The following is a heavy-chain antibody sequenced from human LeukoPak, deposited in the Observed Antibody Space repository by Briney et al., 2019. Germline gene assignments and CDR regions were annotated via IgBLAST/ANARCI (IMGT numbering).Heavy chain of an antibody. CDR1: GFTFTTYS. CDR2: ITSSSDYI. V-gene: IGHV3-21*03. D-gene: IGHD1-26*01. Sequence: PGGSLRLSCAASGFTFTTYSMTWVRQAPGKGLEWVSSITSSSDYIYYADSVKGRFTISRDNAKNSLFLQMNSLRAEDTAVYYCARSSVGATLDSLDFWGQGTLVTVSS. J-gene: IGHJ4*02. CDR3: ARSSVGATLDSLDF.